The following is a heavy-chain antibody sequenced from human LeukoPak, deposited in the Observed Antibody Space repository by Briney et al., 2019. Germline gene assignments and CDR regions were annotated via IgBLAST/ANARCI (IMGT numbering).Heavy chain of an antibody. Sequence: PGGSLRLSCAASGFTFSSCTMNWVRQAPGKGLEWVSYISSSSSAIYYADSVKGRFTISRDNAKNSLYLQMSSLRAEDTAVYYCAKDRDSIPGRFDYWGQGTLVTVSS. CDR1: GFTFSSCT. CDR3: AKDRDSIPGRFDY. D-gene: IGHD1-26*01. J-gene: IGHJ4*02. CDR2: ISSSSSAI. V-gene: IGHV3-48*01.